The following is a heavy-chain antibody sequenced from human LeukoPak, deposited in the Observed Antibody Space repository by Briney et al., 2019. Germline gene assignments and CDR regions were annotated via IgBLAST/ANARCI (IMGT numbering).Heavy chain of an antibody. CDR3: ARQGNSVYFQH. CDR2: IYYTGGT. D-gene: IGHD4-23*01. Sequence: PSETLSLTCTVSGGSFSTYYWSWIRQPPGKGLEWIGYIYYTGGTNYNPSLKSRVTISLDTSKNQFSLRLSSVTAADTAVYYCARQGNSVYFQHWGQGTLVTVSS. V-gene: IGHV4-59*08. J-gene: IGHJ1*01. CDR1: GGSFSTYY.